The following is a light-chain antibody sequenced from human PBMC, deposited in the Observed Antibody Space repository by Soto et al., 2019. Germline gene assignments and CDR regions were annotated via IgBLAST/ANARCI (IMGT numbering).Light chain of an antibody. J-gene: IGKJ1*01. CDR3: QHYDNWPPWT. CDR2: GAS. Sequence: DIVMTQSPATLSLSHGQRATLSCRASQSVGTNLAWCQQRPGQPPRLLISGASTRATGIPARFSGSGSGTEFTLTINGLQSEDFAVYYCQHYDNWPPWTFGQGTTVEIK. V-gene: IGKV3-15*01. CDR1: QSVGTN.